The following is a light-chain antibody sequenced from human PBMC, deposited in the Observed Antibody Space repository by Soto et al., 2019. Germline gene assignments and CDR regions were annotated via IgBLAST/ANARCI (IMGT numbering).Light chain of an antibody. CDR1: QSVRSY. CDR3: QQYKTWLWT. V-gene: IGKV3-15*01. Sequence: EIVMTQSPATLSVSPGERATLSCRASQSVRSYLAWYQQKPGQAPRLLIYGASTRATGIPARFSGSGSGTEFTLTISSLQSEDFAVYYCQQYKTWLWTFGQGTKVAIK. J-gene: IGKJ1*01. CDR2: GAS.